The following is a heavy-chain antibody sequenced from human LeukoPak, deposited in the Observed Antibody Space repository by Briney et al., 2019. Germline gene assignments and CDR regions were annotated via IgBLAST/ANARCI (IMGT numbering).Heavy chain of an antibody. CDR3: ARDYYYDSSGYLDY. Sequence: TSETLSLTCAVYGGSFSGYYWSWIRQPPGKGLEWIGEINHSGSTNYNPSLKSRVTISVDTSKNQFSLKLSSVTAADTAVYYCARDYYYDSSGYLDYWGQGTLVTVSS. J-gene: IGHJ4*02. D-gene: IGHD3-22*01. CDR2: INHSGST. V-gene: IGHV4-34*01. CDR1: GGSFSGYY.